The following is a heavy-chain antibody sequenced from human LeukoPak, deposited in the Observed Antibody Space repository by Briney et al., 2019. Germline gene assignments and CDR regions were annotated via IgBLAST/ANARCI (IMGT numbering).Heavy chain of an antibody. J-gene: IGHJ4*02. V-gene: IGHV3-21*01. CDR1: GFTFSAYS. D-gene: IGHD3-22*01. CDR2: ISSSSSYI. CDR3: ASSGYDSSGYYYG. Sequence: GGPLRLSCAASGFTFSAYSMNWVRQAPGKGLEWVASISSSSSYIYYADSVKGRFTISRDNAKNSLYLQMNGLRAEDTAVYYCASSGYDSSGYYYGWGQGAQVTASS.